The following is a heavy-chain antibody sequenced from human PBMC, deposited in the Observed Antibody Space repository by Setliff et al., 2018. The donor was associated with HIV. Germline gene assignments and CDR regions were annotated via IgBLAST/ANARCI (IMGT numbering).Heavy chain of an antibody. Sequence: SETLSLTCTVSGGSISSSSYYWGWIRQPPGKGLEWIGSIFNDGRTYYNPSLKSRVTIPMDTSTNQFSLKLTSVTAADTAVYFCATHASTVQDAMDVWGQGTTVTVSS. D-gene: IGHD4-4*01. CDR3: ATHASTVQDAMDV. CDR1: GGSISSSSYY. V-gene: IGHV4-39*01. J-gene: IGHJ6*02. CDR2: IFNDGRT.